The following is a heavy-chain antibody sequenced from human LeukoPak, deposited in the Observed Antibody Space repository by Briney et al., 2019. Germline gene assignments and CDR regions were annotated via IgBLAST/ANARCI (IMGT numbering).Heavy chain of an antibody. J-gene: IGHJ6*03. Sequence: SETLSLTCTVSGGSISSSSYYWGWIRQPPGKGLEWIGYIYYSGSTIYNPSLKSRVTISVDTSKNQFSLTLSSVTAADTAVYYCARAGDTHYYYYMDVWGKGTTVTISS. CDR3: ARAGDTHYYYYMDV. CDR1: GGSISSSSYY. V-gene: IGHV4-61*05. CDR2: IYYSGST. D-gene: IGHD2-21*01.